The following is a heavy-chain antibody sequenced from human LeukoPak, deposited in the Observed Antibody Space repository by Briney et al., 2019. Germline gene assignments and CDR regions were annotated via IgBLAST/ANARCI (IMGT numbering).Heavy chain of an antibody. Sequence: SETLSLTCTVSGGSISSYYWSWIRQPPGKGLEWIGYIYYSGSTNYNPSLKSRVTISVDTSKYQFSLKLSSVTAADTAVYYCARGRSNSGSYYDYWGQGTLVTVSS. CDR1: GGSISSYY. CDR3: ARGRSNSGSYYDY. D-gene: IGHD1-26*01. J-gene: IGHJ4*02. V-gene: IGHV4-59*01. CDR2: IYYSGST.